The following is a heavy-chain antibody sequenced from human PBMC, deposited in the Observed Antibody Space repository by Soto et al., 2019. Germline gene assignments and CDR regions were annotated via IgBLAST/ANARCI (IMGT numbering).Heavy chain of an antibody. J-gene: IGHJ4*02. D-gene: IGHD3-22*01. CDR1: GYTFTSYG. CDR3: ARESYDSSGYSGYDY. Sequence: QVQLVQSGAEVKKPGASVKVSCKASGYTFTSYGISWVRQAPGQGLEWMGWISAYNGNTNYAQKLQGRVTMTTDTYTSPAYMELRRLRSDDTAVYYCARESYDSSGYSGYDYWGQGTLVTVSS. CDR2: ISAYNGNT. V-gene: IGHV1-18*01.